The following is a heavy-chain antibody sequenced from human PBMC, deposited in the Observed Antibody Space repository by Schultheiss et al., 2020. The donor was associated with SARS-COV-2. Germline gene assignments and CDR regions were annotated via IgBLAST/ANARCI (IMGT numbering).Heavy chain of an antibody. V-gene: IGHV3-13*04. CDR3: ARDLDAFDY. CDR1: GFTFSSYD. D-gene: IGHD1-1*01. CDR2: IGTAGDT. Sequence: GESLKISCAASGFTFSSYDMHWVRQATGKGLEWVSAIGTAGDTYYQGSVKGRFTISRDNSKNTLYLQMNSLRAEDTAVYYCARDLDAFDYWGQGTLVTVSS. J-gene: IGHJ4*02.